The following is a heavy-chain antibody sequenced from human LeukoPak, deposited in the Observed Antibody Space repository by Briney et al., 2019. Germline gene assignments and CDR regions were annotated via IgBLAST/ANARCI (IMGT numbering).Heavy chain of an antibody. V-gene: IGHV4-61*01. CDR3: VRDSYTYYDSSGYLGY. CDR2: ISYSGST. CDR1: GGSVSSGSYY. Sequence: PSETLSLTCSVSGGSVSSGSYYWSWIRQPPGKGLEWIGYISYSGSTNYKPSLKSRVTMSIDTSKNQFSLKLSSVTAADTAVYYCVRDSYTYYDSSGYLGYWGQGTLVTVSS. J-gene: IGHJ4*02. D-gene: IGHD3-22*01.